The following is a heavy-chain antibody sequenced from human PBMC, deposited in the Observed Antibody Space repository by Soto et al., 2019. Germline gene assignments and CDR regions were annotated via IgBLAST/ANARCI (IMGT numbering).Heavy chain of an antibody. CDR2: ISYDGSQQ. Sequence: GGSLRLSCTTSGFTFQRFTMHWVRQAPGKGLEWVAAISYDGSQQFYVDSVRGRFTISRDNSKNILTLQMNGLRGDDTAVYFCAAEALLRYFDLWGQGTLVTVSS. CDR1: GFTFQRFT. D-gene: IGHD2-15*01. V-gene: IGHV3-30-3*01. J-gene: IGHJ4*02. CDR3: AAEALLRYFDL.